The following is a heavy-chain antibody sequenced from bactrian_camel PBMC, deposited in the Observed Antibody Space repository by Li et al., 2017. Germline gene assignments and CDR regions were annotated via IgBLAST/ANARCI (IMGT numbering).Heavy chain of an antibody. J-gene: IGHJ4*01. CDR1: GNTYIRRC. V-gene: IGHV3S54*01. Sequence: HVQLVESGGGSVQAGGSLRLSCVASGNTYIRRCMGWFRQAPGKEREGIATIYTGGGRTNYADFVKGRFTISQDNAKNTVYLQMNSLKPEDGAMYYCAADYGLGTSLVANEYNYWGQGTQVTVS. D-gene: IGHD5*01. CDR2: IYTGGGRT. CDR3: AADYGLGTSLVANEYNY.